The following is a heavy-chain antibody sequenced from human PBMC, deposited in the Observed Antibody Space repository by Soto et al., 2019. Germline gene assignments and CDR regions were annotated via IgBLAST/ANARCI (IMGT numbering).Heavy chain of an antibody. CDR1: GYSFTSYW. D-gene: IGHD2-15*01. CDR3: AFVGCSGGSCYPDGDWFDP. Sequence: GESLKISCKGSGYSFTSYWIGWVRQMPGKGLEWMGIIYPGDSDTRYSPSFQGQVTISADKSISTAYLQWSSLKASDTAMYYCAFVGCSGGSCYPDGDWFDPWGQGTLVTVSS. J-gene: IGHJ5*02. V-gene: IGHV5-51*01. CDR2: IYPGDSDT.